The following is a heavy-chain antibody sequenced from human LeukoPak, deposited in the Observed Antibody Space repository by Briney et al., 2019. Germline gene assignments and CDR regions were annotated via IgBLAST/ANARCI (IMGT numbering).Heavy chain of an antibody. Sequence: GGSLRLSCAASGLTFSNYAMRWVRQAPGKGLEWVSAVSGRDTSTYYADSVKGRFTISRDNSKNTLYLQMNSLRAEDTAIYYCAKWGDYDVLTGYYDSDYGGQETLVTVSS. D-gene: IGHD3-9*01. CDR1: GLTFSNYA. J-gene: IGHJ4*02. CDR3: AKWGDYDVLTGYYDSDY. V-gene: IGHV3-23*01. CDR2: VSGRDTST.